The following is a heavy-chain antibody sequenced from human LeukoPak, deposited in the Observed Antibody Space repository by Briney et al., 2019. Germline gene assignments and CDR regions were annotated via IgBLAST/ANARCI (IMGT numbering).Heavy chain of an antibody. CDR1: GFTVSSNY. Sequence: GGSLRLSCAASGFTVSSNYMSWVRQAPGKGLEWVSVIYSGGRTCYADSVKGRFTISRDNSKNTLYLQMNSLRAEDTAVYYCAKGVVGDSLDIWGQGTMVTVSS. CDR2: IYSGGRT. J-gene: IGHJ3*02. V-gene: IGHV3-53*01. D-gene: IGHD1-26*01. CDR3: AKGVVGDSLDI.